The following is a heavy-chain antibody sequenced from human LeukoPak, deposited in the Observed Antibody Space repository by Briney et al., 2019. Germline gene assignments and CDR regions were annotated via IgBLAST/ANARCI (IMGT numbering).Heavy chain of an antibody. CDR3: ARDRYYYDSSGYYLFDY. CDR1: GYTFTSYG. D-gene: IGHD3-22*01. J-gene: IGHJ4*02. V-gene: IGHV1-18*01. Sequence: ASVKVSCKASGYTFTSYGISWVRQAPGQGLEWMAWINAYNGHTNYAQKLQGRVTMTTDTSTSAAFMELRSLRSDDTAVYYCARDRYYYDSSGYYLFDYWGQGTLVTVSS. CDR2: INAYNGHT.